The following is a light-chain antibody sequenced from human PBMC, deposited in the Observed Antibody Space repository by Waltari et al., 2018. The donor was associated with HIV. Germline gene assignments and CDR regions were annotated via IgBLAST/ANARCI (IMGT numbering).Light chain of an antibody. CDR3: SSYAGSNSWV. J-gene: IGLJ3*02. CDR1: SSDIGGYNY. Sequence: QSALTQPPSASGSPGQSVTISCTGTSSDIGGYNYVSWYQQYPGKAPKVMIHEVNKRPSGVPDRFSGSKSGNTASLTVSGLQAEDEAYYYCSSYAGSNSWVFGGGTKLTV. CDR2: EVN. V-gene: IGLV2-8*01.